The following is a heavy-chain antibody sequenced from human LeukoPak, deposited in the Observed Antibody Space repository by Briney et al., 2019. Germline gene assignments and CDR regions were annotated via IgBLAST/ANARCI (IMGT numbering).Heavy chain of an antibody. CDR2: INAGNGNT. CDR3: ARTGYFGHAFDI. Sequence: ASVKVSCKASGYTFTSYAMHWVRQAPGQRLEWMGWINAGNGNTKYSQEFQGRVTITRDTSASTAYMELSSLRSEDMAVYYCARTGYFGHAFDIWGQGTMVTVSS. CDR1: GYTFTSYA. J-gene: IGHJ3*02. D-gene: IGHD3-9*01. V-gene: IGHV1-3*03.